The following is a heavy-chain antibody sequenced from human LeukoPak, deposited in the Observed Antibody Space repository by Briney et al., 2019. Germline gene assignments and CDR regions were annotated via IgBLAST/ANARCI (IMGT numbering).Heavy chain of an antibody. Sequence: ASVKVSCKASGYTFTSYDINWVRQATGQGLEWMGWMNPDSGNTGYAQKFQGRVTITRNTSISTAYMELSSLRSEDTAVYYCARGVELRFLEWSRVGYYYMDVWGKGTTVTVSS. J-gene: IGHJ6*03. V-gene: IGHV1-8*03. CDR1: GYTFTSYD. D-gene: IGHD3-3*01. CDR3: ARGVELRFLEWSRVGYYYMDV. CDR2: MNPDSGNT.